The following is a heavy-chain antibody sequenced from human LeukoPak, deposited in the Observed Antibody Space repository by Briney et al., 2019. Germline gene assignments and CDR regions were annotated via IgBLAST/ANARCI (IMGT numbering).Heavy chain of an antibody. CDR3: AKDTTVTSFNWFDP. CDR2: ISYDGSNK. Sequence: GGSLRLSCAASGFTFSSYAMHWVRQAPGKGLEWVAVISYDGSNKYYADSVKGRFTISRDNSKNTLYLQMNSLRAEDTAVYYCAKDTTVTSFNWFDPWGQGTLVTVSS. D-gene: IGHD4-17*01. V-gene: IGHV3-30*04. CDR1: GFTFSSYA. J-gene: IGHJ5*02.